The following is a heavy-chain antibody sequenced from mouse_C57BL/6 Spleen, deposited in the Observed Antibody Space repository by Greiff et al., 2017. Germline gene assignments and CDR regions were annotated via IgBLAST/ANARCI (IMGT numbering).Heavy chain of an antibody. CDR2: ISDGGSYT. J-gene: IGHJ3*01. CDR1: GFTFSSYA. CDR3: ARDGGNWAWFAY. D-gene: IGHD4-1*01. Sequence: EVQRVESGGGLVKPGGSLKLSCAASGFTFSSYAMSWVRQTPEKRLEWVATISDGGSYTYYPDNVKDRFTISRDNAKNNLYLQMSHLKSEDTAMYYCARDGGNWAWFAYWGQGTLVTVSA. V-gene: IGHV5-4*01.